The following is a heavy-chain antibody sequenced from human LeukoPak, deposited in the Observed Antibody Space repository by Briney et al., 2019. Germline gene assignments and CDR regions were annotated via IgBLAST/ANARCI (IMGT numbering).Heavy chain of an antibody. CDR1: GFTVSSNY. CDR2: IHSGGST. J-gene: IGHJ4*02. V-gene: IGHV3-53*01. Sequence: GGSLRLSCAASGFTVSSNYMSWVRQAPGKGLEWVSVIHSGGSTYYADSVKGRFTISRDNSKNTLYLQMNSLRAEDTAVYYCAKDREKVAAAYDYWGQGTLVTVSS. CDR3: AKDREKVAAAYDY. D-gene: IGHD6-13*01.